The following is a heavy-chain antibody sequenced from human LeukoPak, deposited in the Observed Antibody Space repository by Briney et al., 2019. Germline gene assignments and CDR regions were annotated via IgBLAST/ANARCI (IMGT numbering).Heavy chain of an antibody. CDR3: ARDTGLYGMDV. V-gene: IGHV4-61*08. CDR2: IYYSGST. Sequence: SQTLSLTCTVSGGSISSGGYYWSWIRQPPGKGLEWIGYIYYSGSTNYNPSLKSRVTISVDTSKNQFSLKLSSVTAADTAVYYCARDTGLYGMDVWGQGTTVTVSS. CDR1: GGSISSGGYY. D-gene: IGHD3/OR15-3a*01. J-gene: IGHJ6*02.